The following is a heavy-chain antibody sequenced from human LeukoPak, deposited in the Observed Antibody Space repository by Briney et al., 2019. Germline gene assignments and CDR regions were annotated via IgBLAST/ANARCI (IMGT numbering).Heavy chain of an antibody. CDR1: GFTFSSYG. J-gene: IGHJ3*02. CDR2: IKQDGSEK. D-gene: IGHD3-10*01. V-gene: IGHV3-7*01. Sequence: GGSLRLSCAASGFTFSSYGMDWVRQAPGKGLEWVANIKQDGSEKYYVDSVKGRFTISRDNAKNSLYLQMNSLRAEDTAVYYCARKGSGVLLWFGELLLGAFDIWGQGTMVTVSS. CDR3: ARKGSGVLLWFGELLLGAFDI.